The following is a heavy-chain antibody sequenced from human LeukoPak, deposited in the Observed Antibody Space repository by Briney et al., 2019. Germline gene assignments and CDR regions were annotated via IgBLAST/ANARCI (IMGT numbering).Heavy chain of an antibody. CDR2: INPSGGST. J-gene: IGHJ4*02. Sequence: ASVKVSCKASGYTFTSYHMHWVRQAPGQGLEWMGIINPSGGSTSYAQKFQGRVTMTRDTSTSTVYMELSGLRSEDTAVYYCARDGKAVAGRTRGYYFDYWGQGTLVTVSS. CDR3: ARDGKAVAGRTRGYYFDY. V-gene: IGHV1-46*01. D-gene: IGHD6-19*01. CDR1: GYTFTSYH.